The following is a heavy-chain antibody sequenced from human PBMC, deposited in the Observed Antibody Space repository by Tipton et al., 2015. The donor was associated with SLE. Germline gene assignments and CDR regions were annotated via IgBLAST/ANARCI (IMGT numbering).Heavy chain of an antibody. V-gene: IGHV3-30-3*01. Sequence: RSLRLSCAASGFTFSSYAMHWVRQPPGKGLEWVAVISYDGSNKYYADSVKGRFTISRDNSKNTLYLQMNSLRAEDTAVYYCAREGSSFKYFQHWGQGTLVTVSS. CDR3: AREGSSFKYFQH. J-gene: IGHJ1*01. CDR1: GFTFSSYA. D-gene: IGHD6-6*01. CDR2: ISYDGSNK.